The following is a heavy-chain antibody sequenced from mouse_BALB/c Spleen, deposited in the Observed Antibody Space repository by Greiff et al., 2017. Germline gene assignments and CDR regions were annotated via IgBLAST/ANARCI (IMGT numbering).Heavy chain of an antibody. CDR3: ARNYDYDGYAMDY. CDR2: IYPGNGDT. D-gene: IGHD2-4*01. J-gene: IGHJ4*01. V-gene: IGHV1-12*01. Sequence: QPGAELVKPGASVKMSCKASGYTFTSYNMHWVKQTPGQGLEWIGAIYPGNGDTSYNQKFKGKATLTADKSSSTAYMQLSSLTSEDSAVYYCARNYDYDGYAMDYWGQGTSVTVSS. CDR1: GYTFTSYN.